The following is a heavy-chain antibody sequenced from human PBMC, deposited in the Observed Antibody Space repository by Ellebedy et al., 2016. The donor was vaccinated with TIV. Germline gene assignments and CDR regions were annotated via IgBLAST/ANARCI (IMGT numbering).Heavy chain of an antibody. CDR2: FDPEDGET. CDR3: ATAYGDYVHDAFDI. J-gene: IGHJ3*02. V-gene: IGHV1-24*01. Sequence: AASVKVSCKVSGDTLTELSIHWVRQAPGKGLAWMGGFDPEDGETIYAQKFQGRVTMTEDTSPDTAYMELSSLRSEDTAVYYCATAYGDYVHDAFDIWGQGTMVTVSS. D-gene: IGHD4-17*01. CDR1: GDTLTELS.